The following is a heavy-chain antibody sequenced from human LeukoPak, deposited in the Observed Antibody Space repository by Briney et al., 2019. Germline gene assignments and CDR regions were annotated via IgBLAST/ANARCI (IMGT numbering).Heavy chain of an antibody. CDR3: VKEEGEPYGFDY. D-gene: IGHD1-14*01. J-gene: IGHJ4*02. V-gene: IGHV3-64D*06. CDR2: ISSNGGST. CDR1: GFTFSSYA. Sequence: GGSLRLSCSASGFTFSSYAMHWVRQAPGKGPEYVSAISSNGGSTYYADSVKGRFTISRDNSKNTLYLQMSSLRAEDTAVYYCVKEEGEPYGFDYWGQGTLVTVSS.